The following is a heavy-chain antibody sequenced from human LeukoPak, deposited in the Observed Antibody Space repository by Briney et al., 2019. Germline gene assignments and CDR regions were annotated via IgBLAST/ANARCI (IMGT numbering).Heavy chain of an antibody. CDR3: ARVLGQWLVHDAFDI. Sequence: PSETLSLTCTVSGGSISSYYWSWIRQPAGKGLEWIGRIYTSGSTNYNPSLKSRVTMSVDTSKNQFSLKLSSVTAADTAVYYCARVLGQWLVHDAFDIWGQGTMVTVSS. CDR1: GGSISSYY. CDR2: IYTSGST. D-gene: IGHD6-19*01. J-gene: IGHJ3*02. V-gene: IGHV4-4*07.